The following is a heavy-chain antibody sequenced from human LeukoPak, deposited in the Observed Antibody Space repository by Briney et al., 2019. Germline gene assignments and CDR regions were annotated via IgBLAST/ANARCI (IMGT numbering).Heavy chain of an antibody. D-gene: IGHD6-19*01. CDR2: IYTSGST. V-gene: IGHV4-4*07. J-gene: IGHJ4*02. Sequence: PSETLSLTCTVSGGSISSYYWSWIRQPAGKGLEWLGRIYTSGSTNYNPSLKSRVTMSVDTSKNQFSLKLSSVTAADTAVYYCARESSSGWLYYFDYWGQGTLVTVSS. CDR3: ARESSSGWLYYFDY. CDR1: GGSISSYY.